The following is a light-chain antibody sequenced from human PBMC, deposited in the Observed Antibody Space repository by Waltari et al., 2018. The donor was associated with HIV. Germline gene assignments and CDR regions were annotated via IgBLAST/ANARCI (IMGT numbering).Light chain of an antibody. CDR1: QSVSSGY. Sequence: EIVLTQSPGTLSWSPGERVTLSCRASQSVSSGYLAWYQHKPGQAPRHLIYRASSRATGIPDRFSGSGSGTDFTLTISRLEPEDFAVYYCQQYGSSPITFGQGTRLEIK. J-gene: IGKJ5*01. V-gene: IGKV3-20*01. CDR2: RAS. CDR3: QQYGSSPIT.